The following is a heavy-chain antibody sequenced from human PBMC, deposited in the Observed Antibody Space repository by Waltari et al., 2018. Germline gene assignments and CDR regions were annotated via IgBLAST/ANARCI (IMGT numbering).Heavy chain of an antibody. D-gene: IGHD3-22*01. V-gene: IGHV1-69*05. Sequence: QVQLVQSGAEVKKPGSSVKVSCKASGGTFSSYAISWVRPAPGQGLEWMGGIIPIFGTANYAQKFQGRVTITTDESTSTAYMELSSLRSEDTAVYYCASNLRTMIVVGEDDAFDIWGQGTMVTVSS. CDR1: GGTFSSYA. CDR2: IIPIFGTA. J-gene: IGHJ3*02. CDR3: ASNLRTMIVVGEDDAFDI.